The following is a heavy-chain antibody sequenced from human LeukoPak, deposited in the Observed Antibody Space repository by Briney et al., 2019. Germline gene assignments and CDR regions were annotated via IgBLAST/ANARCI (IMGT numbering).Heavy chain of an antibody. V-gene: IGHV3-23*01. Sequence: GGSLRLSCAASGFTLSTHAMNWVRQAPGKGLECVSTISGSGSSTYYADSVKGRFTISRDSSKSTLYLQMNSLRAEDTAVYYCAKGVVQYYYYYMDVWGKGTTVTVSS. CDR3: AKGVVQYYYYYMDV. CDR1: GFTLSTHA. D-gene: IGHD1-1*01. CDR2: ISGSGSST. J-gene: IGHJ6*03.